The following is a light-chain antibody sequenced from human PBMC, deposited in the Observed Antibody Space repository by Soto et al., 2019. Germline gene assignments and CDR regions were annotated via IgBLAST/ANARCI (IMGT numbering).Light chain of an antibody. J-gene: IGLJ1*01. CDR1: SSDVGAYNY. CDR2: DVS. V-gene: IGLV2-14*01. Sequence: QSALAQPASVSGSPGPSIAISCTGISSDVGAYNYVSWYQQHPGKAPKLIMFDVSNRPAGVSNRFSGSKSGDTASLTISGHHAEDESDYFGKSYTTGSPDVFGTGTTLTVL. CDR3: KSYTTGSPDV.